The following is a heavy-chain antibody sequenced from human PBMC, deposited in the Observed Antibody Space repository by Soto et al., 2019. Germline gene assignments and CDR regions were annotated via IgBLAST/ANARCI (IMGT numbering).Heavy chain of an antibody. CDR2: ISSSSSYI. V-gene: IGHV3-21*01. Sequence: GGSLRLSCAASGFTFSSYSMNWVRQAPGEGLEWVSSISSSSSYIYYADSVKGRFTISRDNAKNSLYLQMNSLRAEDTAVYYCARDLSEAAVAGTDIWGQGTMVTVSS. CDR3: ARDLSEAAVAGTDI. D-gene: IGHD6-19*01. J-gene: IGHJ3*02. CDR1: GFTFSSYS.